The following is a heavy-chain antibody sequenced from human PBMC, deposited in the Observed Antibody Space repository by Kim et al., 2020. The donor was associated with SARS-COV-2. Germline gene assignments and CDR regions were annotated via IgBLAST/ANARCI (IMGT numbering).Heavy chain of an antibody. CDR1: GYIFPIYW. J-gene: IGHJ6*02. CDR2: IYPGDSDT. D-gene: IGHD3-22*01. V-gene: IGHV5-51*01. CDR3: ASYYDSTLGGMDV. Sequence: GESLKISCEGSGYIFPIYWIGWVRQMPGKGLEWMGIIYPGDSDTRYSPSFQGQVTISADKSINTAYLQWSSLKASDTAMYYCASYYDSTLGGMDVWGQGTTVTVSS.